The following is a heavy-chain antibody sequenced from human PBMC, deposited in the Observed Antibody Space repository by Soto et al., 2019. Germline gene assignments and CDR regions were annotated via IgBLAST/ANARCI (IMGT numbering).Heavy chain of an antibody. Sequence: QVQLVESGGGVVQPGRSLRLSCAASGFTFSSYGMHWVRQAPGKGLEWVAVISYDGSNKYYADSVKGRFTISRDNSKNTLYLQINSLRAEDTAVYYCAKDPTIFGVLIRGMDVWGQGTTVTVSS. CDR3: AKDPTIFGVLIRGMDV. V-gene: IGHV3-30*18. J-gene: IGHJ6*02. CDR2: ISYDGSNK. D-gene: IGHD3-3*01. CDR1: GFTFSSYG.